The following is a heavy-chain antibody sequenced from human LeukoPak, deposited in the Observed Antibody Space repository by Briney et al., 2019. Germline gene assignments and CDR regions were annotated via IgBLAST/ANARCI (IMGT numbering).Heavy chain of an antibody. CDR3: ARSRLRYFDWLTDFDY. CDR2: IIPIFGTA. V-gene: IGHV1-69*06. J-gene: IGHJ4*02. Sequence: ASVKVSCKASGGTFSDYAINWVRQAPGQGLEWMGGIIPIFGTANYAQKFQGRVTIPADKSTSTAYMELRSLRSDDTAVYYCARSRLRYFDWLTDFDYWGQGTLVTVSS. D-gene: IGHD3-9*01. CDR1: GGTFSDYA.